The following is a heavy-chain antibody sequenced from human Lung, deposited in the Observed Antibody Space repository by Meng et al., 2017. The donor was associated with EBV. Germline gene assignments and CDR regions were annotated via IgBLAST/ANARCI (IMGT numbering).Heavy chain of an antibody. CDR1: GYTFTRYA. CDR3: ATGYCTDGVCHFDL. J-gene: IGHJ5*02. CDR2: INANAGIP. V-gene: IGHV7-4-1*02. Sequence: QVQLVQSGSELKKPXXSVKVSXKSSGYTFTRYALNWVRQAPGQGLEWMGWINANAGIPRYAQGSTGRFVFSLDTSVSTAYLQINGLKAEDTAAYYCATGYCTDGVCHFDLWGQGTLVT. D-gene: IGHD2-8*01.